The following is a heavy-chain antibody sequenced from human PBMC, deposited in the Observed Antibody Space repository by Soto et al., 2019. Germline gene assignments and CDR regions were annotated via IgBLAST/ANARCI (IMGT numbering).Heavy chain of an antibody. J-gene: IGHJ2*01. CDR3: ARMAGPWYFDL. CDR2: INHSGSS. Sequence: SETLSLTCAVHGGSFSGFYWTWIRQPPGKGLEWIGEINHSGSSNYNPPLKSRVTMSLDTSRDQFSLSLNSVTAADTAVYYCARMAGPWYFDLWGRGTLVTVSS. CDR1: GGSFSGFY. V-gene: IGHV4-34*01.